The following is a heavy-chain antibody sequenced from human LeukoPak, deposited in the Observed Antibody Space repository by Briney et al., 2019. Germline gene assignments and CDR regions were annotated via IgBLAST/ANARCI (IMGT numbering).Heavy chain of an antibody. CDR3: ARGGFSHGFDI. J-gene: IGHJ3*02. Sequence: PGGSLRLSCAASVFTFRTYWVHWVRQAPGKGLVWVSRIDNDGSDTIYADSVKGRFTVSRDNAKNTVYLQMNSLRVGDTAVYYCARGGFSHGFDIWGQGTVVTVSS. CDR2: IDNDGSDT. CDR1: VFTFRTYW. D-gene: IGHD3-22*01. V-gene: IGHV3-74*01.